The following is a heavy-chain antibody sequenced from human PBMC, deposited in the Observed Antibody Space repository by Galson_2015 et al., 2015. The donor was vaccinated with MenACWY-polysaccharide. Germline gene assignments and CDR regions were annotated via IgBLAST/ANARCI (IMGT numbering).Heavy chain of an antibody. D-gene: IGHD1-26*01. CDR1: GGSITSGSYY. CDR3: TRGHFRTVGATSWFHP. CDR2: IYSSGST. Sequence: TLSLTCTVSGGSITSGSYYWSWIRQPAGKGLEWIGRIYSSGSTTYNPSLKRRVTISIDTSKNQVSLRLSSVTAADTAVYYCTRGHFRTVGATSWFHPWGQGTLVTVSS. V-gene: IGHV4-61*02. J-gene: IGHJ5*01.